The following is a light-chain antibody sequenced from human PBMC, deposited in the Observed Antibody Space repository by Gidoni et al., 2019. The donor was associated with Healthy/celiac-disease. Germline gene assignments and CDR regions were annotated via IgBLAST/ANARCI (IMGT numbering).Light chain of an antibody. CDR1: QSVSSY. CDR2: DAS. Sequence: SQSVSSYLAWYQQKPGQAPRLLICDASNRATAIPARFSGSGSGTDFTLTISSLEPEDFAVYYCQQRCNWPLTFGGGTKVEIK. CDR3: QQRCNWPLT. J-gene: IGKJ4*01. V-gene: IGKV3-11*01.